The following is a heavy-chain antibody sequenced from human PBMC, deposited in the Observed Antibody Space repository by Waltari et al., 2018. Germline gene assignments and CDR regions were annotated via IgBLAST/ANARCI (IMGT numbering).Heavy chain of an antibody. V-gene: IGHV4-38-2*02. CDR2: IYHSGST. Sequence: QVQLQESGPGLLKPSETLSLTCTVSGYSISSGYYWGWIRQPPGKGLEWIGSIYHSGSTYYNPALKSRVTISVDTSKNQFSLKLSSVTAADTAVYYCARRSDIVVVPAAPFDYWGQGTLVTVSS. D-gene: IGHD2-2*01. J-gene: IGHJ4*02. CDR3: ARRSDIVVVPAAPFDY. CDR1: GYSISSGYY.